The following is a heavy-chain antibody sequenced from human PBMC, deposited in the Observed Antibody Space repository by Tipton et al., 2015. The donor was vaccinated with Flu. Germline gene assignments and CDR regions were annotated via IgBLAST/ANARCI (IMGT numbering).Heavy chain of an antibody. Sequence: SLRLSCAASGFTVSSNYMSWVRQAPGKGLEWVSVIYSGGSTYYADSVKGRFTISRDNSKNTLYLQMNSLRAEDTAVYYCASDTRRISMSDYWGQGTLVTVSS. CDR2: IYSGGST. J-gene: IGHJ4*02. D-gene: IGHD3-10*02. V-gene: IGHV3-53*01. CDR1: GFTVSSNY. CDR3: ASDTRRISMSDY.